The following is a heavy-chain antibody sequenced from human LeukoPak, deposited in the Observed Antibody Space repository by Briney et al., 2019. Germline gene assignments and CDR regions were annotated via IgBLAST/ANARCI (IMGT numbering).Heavy chain of an antibody. Sequence: ASVKVSCKASGYTFTSYGISWVRQAPGQGLEWMGWISAYNGNTNFAQKLQGRVTMTTDTSTSTAYMDLRSLRSDDTAVYYCARDQAAANTQVRFCLDWGQGTLVTVSS. CDR2: ISAYNGNT. J-gene: IGHJ4*02. V-gene: IGHV1-18*01. D-gene: IGHD6-13*01. CDR3: ARDQAAANTQVRFCLD. CDR1: GYTFTSYG.